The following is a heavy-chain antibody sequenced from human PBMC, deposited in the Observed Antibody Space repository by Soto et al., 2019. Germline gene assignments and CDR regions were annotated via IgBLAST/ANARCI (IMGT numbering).Heavy chain of an antibody. CDR3: ARRYGGNFDY. V-gene: IGHV4-59*01. CDR1: GGSISSYY. CDR2: IYYSGST. D-gene: IGHD1-26*01. J-gene: IGHJ4*02. Sequence: SETLSLTCTVSGGSISSYYWSCIRQPPGKGLEWIGYIYYSGSTNYNPSLKSRVTISVDTSKNQFSLKLSSVTAADTAVYYCARRYGGNFDYWGQGILVTVSS.